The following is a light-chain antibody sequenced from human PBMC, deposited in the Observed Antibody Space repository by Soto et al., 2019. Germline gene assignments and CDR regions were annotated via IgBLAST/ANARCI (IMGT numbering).Light chain of an antibody. CDR2: EVN. CDR1: IIDVGCCKY. V-gene: IGLV2-8*01. CDR3: RSYAGINNLGV. Sequence: QSVLTQAPSASGSPGQSVTISCTGTIIDVGCCKYVSWYPKHPGKAPKLMILEVNKRPSGVPDRFSGSKCSNTATLTVSGLQVEDEADYYCRSYAGINNLGVFGTGTKVTVL. J-gene: IGLJ1*01.